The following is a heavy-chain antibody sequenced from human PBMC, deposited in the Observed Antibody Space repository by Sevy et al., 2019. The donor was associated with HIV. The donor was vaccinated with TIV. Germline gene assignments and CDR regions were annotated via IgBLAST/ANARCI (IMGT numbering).Heavy chain of an antibody. Sequence: ASVKVSCKTYGDTFSTNSINWVRQAPGQGLEWLGGIIPVIVASNYAQKFRDRVTITAEASTTTVYMEMSGLKSDDTAVYYCARERVDTSMVSFDFWGQGTLVTVSS. D-gene: IGHD5-18*01. J-gene: IGHJ4*02. CDR1: GDTFSTNS. CDR3: ARERVDTSMVSFDF. CDR2: IIPVIVAS. V-gene: IGHV1-69*13.